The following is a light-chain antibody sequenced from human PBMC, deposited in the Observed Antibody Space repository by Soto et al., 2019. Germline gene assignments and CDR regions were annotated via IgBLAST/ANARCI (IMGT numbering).Light chain of an antibody. CDR2: SNS. CDR1: SSNIGGNT. Sequence: QLVLTQPPSASGTPGQRVTISCSGSSSNIGGNTVNWYQQLPGTAPKLLIYSNSQRPSGVPDRFSGSKSGTSASLAISGLQSEDEADYYCTSWDDSLNAVLFGGGTKLTVL. V-gene: IGLV1-44*01. J-gene: IGLJ2*01. CDR3: TSWDDSLNAVL.